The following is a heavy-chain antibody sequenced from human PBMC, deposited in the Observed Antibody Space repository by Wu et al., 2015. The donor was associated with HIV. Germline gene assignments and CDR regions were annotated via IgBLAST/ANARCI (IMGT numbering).Heavy chain of an antibody. J-gene: IGHJ4*02. Sequence: QVQLVQSGAEVKKPGASVKVSCKASGYTFTSYGISWVRQAPGQGLEWMGWISAYNGNTNYAQKLQGRVTMTTDTSTSTAYMELRSLRSDDTAVYYCAADPNIEVTGPRGFDYWGQGTLVTVSS. V-gene: IGHV1-18*01. CDR3: AADPNIEVTGPRGFDY. CDR1: GYTFTSYG. D-gene: IGHD6-19*01. CDR2: ISAYNGNT.